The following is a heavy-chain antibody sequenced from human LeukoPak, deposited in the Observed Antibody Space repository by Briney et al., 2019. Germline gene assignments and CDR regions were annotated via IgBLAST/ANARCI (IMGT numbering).Heavy chain of an antibody. V-gene: IGHV3-49*04. Sequence: PGGSLRLSCTASGFTFGDYAMSWVRQAPGKGLEWVGFIRSKAYGGTTEYAASVKGRFTISRDDSKSIAYLQMNSLKTEDTAVYYCTRGEQQLWGCYYYYMDVWGKGTTVTVSS. J-gene: IGHJ6*03. CDR1: GFTFGDYA. D-gene: IGHD6-13*01. CDR2: IRSKAYGGTT. CDR3: TRGEQQLWGCYYYYMDV.